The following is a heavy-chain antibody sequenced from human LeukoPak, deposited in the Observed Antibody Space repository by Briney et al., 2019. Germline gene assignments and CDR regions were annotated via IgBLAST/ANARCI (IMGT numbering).Heavy chain of an antibody. V-gene: IGHV3-33*01. J-gene: IGHJ4*02. CDR3: ARLNGANVGYFDY. Sequence: PGGSLRLPCEASGFTFSNNGMHWVRQAPGKGLEWVATVWYDGSYKYYAESVKGRFTISRDNSKNTLYLEMNSLRAEDTAVYFCARLNGANVGYFDYWGQGTLVTVSS. CDR2: VWYDGSYK. CDR1: GFTFSNNG. D-gene: IGHD4/OR15-4a*01.